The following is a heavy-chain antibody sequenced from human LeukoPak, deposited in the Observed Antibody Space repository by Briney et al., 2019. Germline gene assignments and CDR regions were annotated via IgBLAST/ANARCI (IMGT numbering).Heavy chain of an antibody. Sequence: SVKVSCKASGGTFSSYAISWVRQAPGQGLEWMGKIIPIFGTANYAQKFQGRVTITTDESTSTAYMELSSLRSEDTAVYYCAREGIAAAGTWDYWGQGTLVTVSS. D-gene: IGHD6-13*01. CDR3: AREGIAAAGTWDY. J-gene: IGHJ4*02. CDR2: IIPIFGTA. V-gene: IGHV1-69*05. CDR1: GGTFSSYA.